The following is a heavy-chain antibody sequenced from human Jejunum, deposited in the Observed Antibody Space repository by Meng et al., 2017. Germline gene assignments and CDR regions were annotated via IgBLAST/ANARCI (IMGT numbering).Heavy chain of an antibody. V-gene: IGHV3-74*01. J-gene: IGHJ1*01. D-gene: IGHD2-15*01. CDR1: GFTFSSYW. CDR2: ISGDGSIT. CDR3: TRLLCSDGSCFGSFQH. Sequence: GESLKISCVASGFTFSSYWMHWVRQTPGKGLVWASRISGDGSITSYADSVKGRFTVSRDNAKNTLYLQMNSLRAEDAAVYYCTRLLCSDGSCFGSFQHWGQGTLVTVSS.